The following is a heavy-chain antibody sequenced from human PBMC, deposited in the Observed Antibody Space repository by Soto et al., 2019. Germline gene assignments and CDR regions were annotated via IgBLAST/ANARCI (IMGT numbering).Heavy chain of an antibody. V-gene: IGHV3-48*02. CDR1: GFTFSSYS. J-gene: IGHJ3*02. CDR2: ISSSSSTI. CDR3: ASWGEVVDLDAFDI. Sequence: EVQLVESGGGLVQPGGSLRLSCAASGFTFSSYSMNWVRQAPGKGLEWVSYISSSSSTIYYADSVKGRFTISRDNAKNSLYLQMNSLRDEDTAVYYCASWGEVVDLDAFDIWGQGTIVTVSS. D-gene: IGHD3-22*01.